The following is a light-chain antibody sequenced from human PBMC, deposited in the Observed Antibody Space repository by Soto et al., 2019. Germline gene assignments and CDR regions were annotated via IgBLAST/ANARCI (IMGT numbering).Light chain of an antibody. V-gene: IGKV1-5*03. CDR2: KAS. CDR1: QSISTW. CDR3: QQYNRYSRT. Sequence: DIQMTQSPSTLSASVGDRVTITCRANQSISTWLAWYQQEPGKAPKLLIYKASHLDSGVPSRFSGSGSGTEFTLTISSLQPEDFATYYCQQYNRYSRTFGQGTKVEIK. J-gene: IGKJ1*01.